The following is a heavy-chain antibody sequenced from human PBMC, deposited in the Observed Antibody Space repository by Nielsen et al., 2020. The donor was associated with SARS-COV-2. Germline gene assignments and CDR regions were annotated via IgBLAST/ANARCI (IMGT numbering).Heavy chain of an antibody. Sequence: ASVKVSCKASGYSFTNYDINWVRQATGQGLEWMGWMNPKTGTAGYAQKFQGRLTMTRNTSISTAYMELSSLRSEDTAVYYCATGDIVATTIYWGQGTLVTVSS. D-gene: IGHD5-12*01. CDR2: MNPKTGTA. CDR3: ATGDIVATTIY. CDR1: GYSFTNYD. V-gene: IGHV1-8*01. J-gene: IGHJ4*02.